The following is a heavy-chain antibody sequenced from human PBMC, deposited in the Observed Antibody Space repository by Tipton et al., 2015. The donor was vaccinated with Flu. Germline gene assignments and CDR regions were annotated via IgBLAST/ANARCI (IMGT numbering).Heavy chain of an antibody. Sequence: QLVQSGAEVKKPGASVKVSCRASEYTFTVYWIHWLRQAPGQGLEWMGIIYPAGGGISYAQKFQGRVIMTRDRSTGTVHMELSTLRSDDTAMYYCARDKGGGTYTFDVWGQGTMVTVSS. CDR3: ARDKGGGTYTFDV. CDR2: IYPAGGGI. J-gene: IGHJ3*01. D-gene: IGHD1-1*01. V-gene: IGHV1-46*01. CDR1: EYTFTVYW.